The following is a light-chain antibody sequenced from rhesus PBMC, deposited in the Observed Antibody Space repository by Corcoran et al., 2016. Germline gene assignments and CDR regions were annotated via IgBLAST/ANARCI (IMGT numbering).Light chain of an antibody. CDR3: CSFTAISTYI. CDR2: DVT. CDR1: SSDVGAYNF. V-gene: IGLV2S7*01. J-gene: IGLJ1*01. Sequence: QAALTQPRSVSGSPGQSVAISCTGSSSDVGAYNFVSWYQQHPGKVPTLMIYDVTKRPSGVSDRFFGSKSGNAASLTISGLQAEDEADYYCCSFTAISTYICGAWTRLTVL.